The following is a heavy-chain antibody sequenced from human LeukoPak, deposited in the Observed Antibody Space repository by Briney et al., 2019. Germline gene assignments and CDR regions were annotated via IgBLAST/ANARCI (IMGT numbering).Heavy chain of an antibody. J-gene: IGHJ4*02. CDR3: ARIAAAGNRRLNY. CDR2: MNPNSGNT. D-gene: IGHD6-13*01. V-gene: IGHV1-8*01. Sequence: GASVKVSCKASGYIFTSYDINWVRQATGQGLEWMGWMNPNSGNTGYAQKFQGRITMTGNTSISTAYMELSSLTSEDTAVYYCARIAAAGNRRLNYWGQGTLVTVSS. CDR1: GYIFTSYD.